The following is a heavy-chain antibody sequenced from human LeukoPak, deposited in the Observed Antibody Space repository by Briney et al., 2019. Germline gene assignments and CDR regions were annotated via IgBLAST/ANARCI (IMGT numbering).Heavy chain of an antibody. CDR1: GGSFSCYY. CDR2: INHSGST. J-gene: IGHJ4*02. Sequence: SETLSLTCAVYGGSFSCYYWSWIRQPPGNGLEWIGEINHSGSTNYNPSLKSRVTISVDTSKNQFSLKLSSVNAADTAVYYCARGKRRYSSSWYIGNYFDYWGQGTLVTVSS. V-gene: IGHV4-34*01. D-gene: IGHD6-13*01. CDR3: ARGKRRYSSSWYIGNYFDY.